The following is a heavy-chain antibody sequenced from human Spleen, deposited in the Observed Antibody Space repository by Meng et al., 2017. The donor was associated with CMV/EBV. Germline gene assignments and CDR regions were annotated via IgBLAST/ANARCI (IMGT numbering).Heavy chain of an antibody. CDR1: GVPMNNFY. J-gene: IGHJ4*02. V-gene: IGHV4-4*07. Sequence: VQTPASGPGLVKPSETLSLTCSVSGVPMNNFYWSWIRQPAGKGLEWIGRIYISGDTNYNPSLKSRVTISKDTSKNQISLRLTSVTAADTAVYYCATGSGDFDHWGRGTLVTVSS. CDR3: ATGSGDFDH. D-gene: IGHD1-26*01. CDR2: IYISGDT.